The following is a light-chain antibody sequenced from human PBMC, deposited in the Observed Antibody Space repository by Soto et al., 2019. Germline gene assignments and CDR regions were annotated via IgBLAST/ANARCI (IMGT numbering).Light chain of an antibody. CDR3: CSYAGSFYV. V-gene: IGLV2-11*01. CDR1: ISDVGGYNY. Sequence: QSVLTQPRSVSGSHGQSVTISCTGTISDVGGYNYVSWYQQHPGKAPKLMIYDVSERPSGVPDRFSGSKSGNTASLTISGLQAEDEADYYCCSYAGSFYVFGTGTKLTVL. CDR2: DVS. J-gene: IGLJ1*01.